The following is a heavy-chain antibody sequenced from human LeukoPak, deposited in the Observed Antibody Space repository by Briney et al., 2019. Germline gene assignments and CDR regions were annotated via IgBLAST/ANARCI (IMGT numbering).Heavy chain of an antibody. D-gene: IGHD6-13*01. CDR2: ISSTSTYI. Sequence: PGGSLRLSCAASGFTFNNYNINWVRQAPGKGLKWVSSISSTSTYIYYADSVKGRFTISRDYPKNSLYLQMNSLRAEDTAVYYCARAPTSEQQLQFDYWGQGTLVTVSS. CDR3: ARAPTSEQQLQFDY. CDR1: GFTFNNYN. J-gene: IGHJ4*02. V-gene: IGHV3-21*01.